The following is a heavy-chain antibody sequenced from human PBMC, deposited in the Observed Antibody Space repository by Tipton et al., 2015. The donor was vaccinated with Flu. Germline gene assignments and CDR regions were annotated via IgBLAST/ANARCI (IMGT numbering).Heavy chain of an antibody. V-gene: IGHV4-34*01. CDR1: GGSFSGYY. D-gene: IGHD5-18*01. CDR2: INHSGST. J-gene: IGHJ5*02. CDR3: ARHQGDVRGYSYGFRIDWFDP. Sequence: TLSLTCAVYGGSFSGYYWSWIRQPPGKGLEWIGEINHSGSTNYNPSLKSRVTISVDTSKNQFSLKLSSVTAADTAVYYCARHQGDVRGYSYGFRIDWFDPWGQGTLVTVSS.